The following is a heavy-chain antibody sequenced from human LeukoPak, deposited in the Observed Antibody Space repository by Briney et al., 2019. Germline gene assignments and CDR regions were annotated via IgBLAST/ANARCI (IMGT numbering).Heavy chain of an antibody. J-gene: IGHJ4*02. Sequence: GGSLRLSCAVSGFTFSSYAMNWVRQAPGKGLVWVSRIKSDGGTSYADSVKGRFTISRDNAKNTLYLQMNSLRAEDTAVYYCVRDLNYWGQGILVTVSS. CDR2: IKSDGGT. CDR3: VRDLNY. V-gene: IGHV3-74*01. CDR1: GFTFSSYA. D-gene: IGHD3-9*01.